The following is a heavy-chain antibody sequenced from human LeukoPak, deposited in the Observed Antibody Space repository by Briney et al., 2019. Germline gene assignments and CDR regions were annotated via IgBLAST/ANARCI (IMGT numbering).Heavy chain of an antibody. J-gene: IGHJ6*03. V-gene: IGHV4-34*01. D-gene: IGHD6-13*01. CDR3: ARGVGRSSSWYAHYYYYMDV. CDR1: GGSFSGYY. Sequence: SETLSLTCAVSGGSFSGYYWNWIRQSPGKGLEWIGEINHSGSTHYNPSLKSRVTISVDTSQKQFSLRLTSVTAADTAVYYCARGVGRSSSWYAHYYYYMDVWGKGTTVTVSS. CDR2: INHSGST.